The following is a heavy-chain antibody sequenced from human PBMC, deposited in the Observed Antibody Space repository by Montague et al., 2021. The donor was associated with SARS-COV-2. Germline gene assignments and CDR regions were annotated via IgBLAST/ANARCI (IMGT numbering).Heavy chain of an antibody. Sequence: SLRLSCAASGFTFSSYAMSWVRQAPGKGLEWVSAISGSGGSTYYADSVKGRFTISRDNSKNTLYLQMNGLRAEDTAVYYCAKGSPDYITIFGVVIIDPNWFDPWGQGTLVTVSS. CDR1: GFTFSSYA. D-gene: IGHD3-3*01. J-gene: IGHJ5*02. V-gene: IGHV3-23*01. CDR2: ISGSGGST. CDR3: AKGSPDYITIFGVVIIDPNWFDP.